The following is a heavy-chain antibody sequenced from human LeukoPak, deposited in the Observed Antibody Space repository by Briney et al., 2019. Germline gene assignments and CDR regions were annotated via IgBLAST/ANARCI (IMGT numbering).Heavy chain of an antibody. CDR3: ARTDFGY. Sequence: SETLSLTCTVSGYSISSGYYWGWIRQPPGKGLEWIGSIYHSGSTYYNPSLKSRVTISVDTSKNQFSLKLSSVTAADTAVYCCARTDFGYWGQGTLVTVSS. CDR1: GYSISSGYY. CDR2: IYHSGST. J-gene: IGHJ4*02. V-gene: IGHV4-38-2*02.